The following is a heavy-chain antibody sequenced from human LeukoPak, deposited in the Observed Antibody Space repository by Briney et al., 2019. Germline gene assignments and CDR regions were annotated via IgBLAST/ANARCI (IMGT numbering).Heavy chain of an antibody. CDR3: ARDRRIAARRALAY. V-gene: IGHV1-18*01. CDR1: GYTFTSYG. CDR2: ISAYNGNT. Sequence: GASVKVSCKASGYTFTSYGISWVRQAPGQGLEWMGWISAYNGNTNYAQKLQGRVTMTTDTSTSTAYMELRSLRSDDTAVYYCARDRRIAARRALAYWGQGTLVTVSS. D-gene: IGHD6-6*01. J-gene: IGHJ4*02.